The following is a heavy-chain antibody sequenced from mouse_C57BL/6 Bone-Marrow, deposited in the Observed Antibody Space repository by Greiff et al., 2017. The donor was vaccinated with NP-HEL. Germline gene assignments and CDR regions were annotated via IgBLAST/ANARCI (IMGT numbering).Heavy chain of an antibody. Sequence: VQLQQSGPELVKPGASVKISCKASGYTFTDYYMNWVKQSHGKSLEWIGDINPNNGGTSYNQKFKGKATLTVDKSSSTAYMELRSLTSEDSAVYYCARKGAWGYYYGGPFDYWGQGTTLTVSS. CDR2: INPNNGGT. D-gene: IGHD1-1*02. CDR1: GYTFTDYY. J-gene: IGHJ2*01. CDR3: ARKGAWGYYYGGPFDY. V-gene: IGHV1-26*01.